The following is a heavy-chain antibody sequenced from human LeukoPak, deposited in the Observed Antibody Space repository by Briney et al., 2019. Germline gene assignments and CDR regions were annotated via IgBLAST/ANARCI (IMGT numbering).Heavy chain of an antibody. CDR3: ARERSIIWYDSSYGMDV. CDR2: IWYDGSNK. D-gene: IGHD3-22*01. J-gene: IGHJ6*02. V-gene: IGHV3-33*01. Sequence: GRSLRLSCAASGFTFSSYGMHWVRQAPGKGLEWVAVIWYDGSNKYYADSVKGRFTISRDNSKNTLYLQMNSLRAEDTAVYYCARERSIIWYDSSYGMDVWGQGTTVTVSS. CDR1: GFTFSSYG.